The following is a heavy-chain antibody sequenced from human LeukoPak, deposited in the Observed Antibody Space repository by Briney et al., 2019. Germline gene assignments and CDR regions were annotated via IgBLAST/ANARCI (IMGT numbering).Heavy chain of an antibody. D-gene: IGHD6-6*01. Sequence: PSETLSLTCTVSGGSISSGDYYWSWIRQPPGKGLEWIGYIYYSGSTYYNPSLKSRVTISVDTSKNQFSLKLSSVTAADTAVYYCARHFWAARTFDYWGQGTLVTVSS. CDR3: ARHFWAARTFDY. CDR1: GGSISSGDYY. V-gene: IGHV4-39*01. J-gene: IGHJ4*02. CDR2: IYYSGST.